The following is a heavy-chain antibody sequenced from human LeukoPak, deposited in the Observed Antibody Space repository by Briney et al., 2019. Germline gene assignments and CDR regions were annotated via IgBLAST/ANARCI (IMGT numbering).Heavy chain of an antibody. CDR2: IKSKTDGGTT. CDR1: GFTFNDAW. V-gene: IGHV3-15*01. Sequence: KAGGSLRLSCAASGFTFNDAWMSWVRQAPGKGLEWVGRIKSKTDGGTTDYAAPVKGRFTISRDDSKNTLYLQMNSLKTEDTAVYYCTTRILFHESIIDYWGQGTLVTVSS. CDR3: TTRILFHESIIDY. D-gene: IGHD2-21*01. J-gene: IGHJ4*02.